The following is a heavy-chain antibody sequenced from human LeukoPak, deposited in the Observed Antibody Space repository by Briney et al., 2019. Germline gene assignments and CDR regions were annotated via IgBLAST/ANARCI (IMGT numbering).Heavy chain of an antibody. Sequence: ASVKVSCQASGYTFSEFEIHWVRQATGQGLEWMGWMNPDSGNTDYAEKFQGRPTMTRTTSTTTAYMELSSLGSEDTAVYYCARLRYSGFDYWGQGSLVSVSS. CDR2: MNPDSGNT. CDR1: GYTFSEFE. V-gene: IGHV1-8*01. D-gene: IGHD1-26*01. CDR3: ARLRYSGFDY. J-gene: IGHJ4*02.